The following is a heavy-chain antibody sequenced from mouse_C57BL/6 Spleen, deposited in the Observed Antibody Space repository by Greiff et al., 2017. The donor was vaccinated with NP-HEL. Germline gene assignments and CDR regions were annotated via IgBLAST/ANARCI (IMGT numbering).Heavy chain of an antibody. J-gene: IGHJ3*01. CDR3: AICYGSSDLGFAD. D-gene: IGHD1-1*01. Sequence: VQLQQPGAELVMPGASVKLSCKASGYTFTSYWMHWVKQRPGQGLEWIGEIDPSDSYTNYNQKFKGKSTLTVDTSSSTAYMQLSSLTSEDSAVYYCAICYGSSDLGFADWGQGALVTVSA. CDR1: GYTFTSYW. CDR2: IDPSDSYT. V-gene: IGHV1-69*01.